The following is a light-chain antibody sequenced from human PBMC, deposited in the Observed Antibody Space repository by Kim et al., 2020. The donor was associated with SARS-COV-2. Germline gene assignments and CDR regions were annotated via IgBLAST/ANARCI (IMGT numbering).Light chain of an antibody. CDR1: SGSIGNNY. V-gene: IGLV6-57*04. CDR2: ENN. J-gene: IGLJ2*01. Sequence: NFMLTQPHSVSASPGKTVTISCTRSSGSIGNNYVQWYQRRPGTAPTTVIYENNQRPSGVPDRFSGSIDSSSTSVSLTIPGLKTEDEDDYYCQSYNRSVVVFGGGTQLTVL. CDR3: QSYNRSVVV.